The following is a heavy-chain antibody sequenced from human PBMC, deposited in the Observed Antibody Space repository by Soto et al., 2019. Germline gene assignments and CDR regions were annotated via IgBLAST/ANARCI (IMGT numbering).Heavy chain of an antibody. J-gene: IGHJ4*02. CDR3: ARGPITQTSFIDH. V-gene: IGHV3-30-3*01. CDR1: GFTFSSYP. Sequence: PGGSLRLSCEASGFTFSSYPMHWVRQAPGKGLEWVTAISYDGGNQYYADSVKGRFTISRDNSKDTLYLQMHSLRSDDTAVYFCARGPITQTSFIDHWGQGTLVTVSS. CDR2: ISYDGGNQ. D-gene: IGHD1-20*01.